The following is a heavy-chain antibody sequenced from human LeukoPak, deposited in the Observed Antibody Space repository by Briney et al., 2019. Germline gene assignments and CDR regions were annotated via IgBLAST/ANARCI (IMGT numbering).Heavy chain of an antibody. CDR3: ARVGSGTTGYFDY. Sequence: RASVKVSCKASGGTFSSYAISWVRQAPGQGLEWMGGIIPIFGTANYAQKFQGRVTITADKSTSTAYMELSSLRSEDTAVYYCARVGSGTTGYFDYWGQGTLVTVSS. CDR1: GGTFSSYA. J-gene: IGHJ4*02. D-gene: IGHD1-26*01. V-gene: IGHV1-69*06. CDR2: IIPIFGTA.